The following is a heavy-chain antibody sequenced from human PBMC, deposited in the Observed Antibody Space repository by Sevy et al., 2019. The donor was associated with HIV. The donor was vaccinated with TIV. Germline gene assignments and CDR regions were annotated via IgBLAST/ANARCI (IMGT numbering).Heavy chain of an antibody. V-gene: IGHV1-24*01. CDR3: ATPKYVGYDYESLDI. Sequence: ASVKVSCKVSGYTLTKFSMHWVRQAPGKGLEWMGGFDPEDGETIYAQKFQGRVTMTEDTSTDRAYMELSSLRSEDTAVYYCATPKYVGYDYESLDIWGQGTMVTVSS. J-gene: IGHJ3*02. CDR2: FDPEDGET. CDR1: GYTLTKFS. D-gene: IGHD5-12*01.